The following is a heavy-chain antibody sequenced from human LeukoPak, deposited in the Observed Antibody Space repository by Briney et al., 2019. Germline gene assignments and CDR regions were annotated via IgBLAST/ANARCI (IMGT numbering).Heavy chain of an antibody. CDR1: GGSISTYY. CDR2: IYYSGST. Sequence: SETLSLTCTVSGGSISTYYWSWIRQSPGKGLEWIGNIYYSGSTIYNPSLKSRVTISVDTSKNQFSLNLTSVTAADTAVYYCAREGKLMGYSGGLGFIYWGQGTLVTVSS. V-gene: IGHV4-59*01. CDR3: AREGKLMGYSGGLGFIY. D-gene: IGHD5-18*01. J-gene: IGHJ4*02.